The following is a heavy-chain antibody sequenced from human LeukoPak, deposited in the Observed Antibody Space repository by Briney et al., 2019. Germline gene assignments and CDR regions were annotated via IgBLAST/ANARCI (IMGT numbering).Heavy chain of an antibody. J-gene: IGHJ4*02. Sequence: GASVTVSCTASGYTFSSYAMNWVRQAPGQGLEWMGWINTNTGNPTYAQGFTGRFVISLDTSVSTAYLQISSLKTEDTAVYYCARDYGDYAFGYWGQGTLVTVSS. CDR3: ARDYGDYAFGY. D-gene: IGHD4-17*01. CDR2: INTNTGNP. V-gene: IGHV7-4-1*02. CDR1: GYTFSSYA.